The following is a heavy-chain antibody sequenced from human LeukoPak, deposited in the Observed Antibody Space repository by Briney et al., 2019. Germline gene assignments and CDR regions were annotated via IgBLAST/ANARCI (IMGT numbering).Heavy chain of an antibody. CDR2: INPNSGGT. Sequence: ASVKVSCKASGYTFTGYYMHWVRQAPGQGLEWMGWINPNSGGTNYAQKFQGRFTMTRDTSISTAYMELSRLRSDDTAVYYCARDSKGYSGYDLGGCFDYWGQGILVTVSS. CDR3: ARDSKGYSGYDLGGCFDY. V-gene: IGHV1-2*02. D-gene: IGHD5-12*01. CDR1: GYTFTGYY. J-gene: IGHJ4*02.